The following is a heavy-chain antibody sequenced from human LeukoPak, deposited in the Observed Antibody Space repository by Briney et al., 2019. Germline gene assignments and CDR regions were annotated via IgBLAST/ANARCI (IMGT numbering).Heavy chain of an antibody. Sequence: PSETLSLTCTVSGDSISTSSYYWGWIRQPPGKGLEWIGSISYSGSTYYNPSLKSRVTISVDTSKNQFSLKLSSVPAADTAVYYCARHGFWFGAYWFDPWSQGTLVTVSS. CDR1: GDSISTSSYY. D-gene: IGHD3-10*01. V-gene: IGHV4-39*01. CDR3: ARHGFWFGAYWFDP. CDR2: ISYSGST. J-gene: IGHJ5*02.